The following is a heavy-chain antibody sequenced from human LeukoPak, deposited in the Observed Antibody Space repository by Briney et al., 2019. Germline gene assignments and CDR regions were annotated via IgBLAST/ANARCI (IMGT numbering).Heavy chain of an antibody. J-gene: IGHJ4*02. Sequence: GASVKVSCKASGYTFSDFGINWVRQAPGQGLEWVGWVTAFTDDTKSAQKFQGRVTMTTDTSTNTAYLELRSLRSDDTAVYFCTREGGSGWAPFDYRGQGTLVTVSS. V-gene: IGHV1-18*01. D-gene: IGHD6-19*01. CDR1: GYTFSDFG. CDR2: VTAFTDDT. CDR3: TREGGSGWAPFDY.